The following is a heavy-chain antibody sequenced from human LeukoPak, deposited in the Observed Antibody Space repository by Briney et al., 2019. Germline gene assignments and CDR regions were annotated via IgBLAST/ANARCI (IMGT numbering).Heavy chain of an antibody. CDR1: GFTFSSYS. J-gene: IGHJ3*02. CDR3: ARDSIAVVVAASAFDI. CDR2: ISSSSSYI. D-gene: IGHD2-15*01. Sequence: GGSLRLSCAASGFTFSSYSMNWVRQAPGKGLEWVSSISSSSSYIYYADSVKGRFTISRDNAKNSLYLQMNSLRAEDTAVHYCARDSIAVVVAASAFDIWGQGTMVTVSS. V-gene: IGHV3-21*01.